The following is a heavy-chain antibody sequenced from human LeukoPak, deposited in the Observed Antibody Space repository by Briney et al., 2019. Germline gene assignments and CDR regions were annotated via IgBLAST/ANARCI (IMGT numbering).Heavy chain of an antibody. CDR3: ARAGYCSGSSCYYYGMDV. Sequence: SETLSLTCTVSGGYISTYYWSWSRQPPGKGLEWLGYIYYSGSTNYNPSLKNRVTMSVDTSKNQFSLKLSSVTAADTAVYYCARAGYCSGSSCYYYGMDVWGQGTTVTVSS. V-gene: IGHV4-59*01. CDR1: GGYISTYY. J-gene: IGHJ6*02. D-gene: IGHD2-15*01. CDR2: IYYSGST.